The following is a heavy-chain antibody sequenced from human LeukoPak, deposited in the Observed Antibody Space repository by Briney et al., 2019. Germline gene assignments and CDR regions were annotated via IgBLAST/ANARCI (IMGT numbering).Heavy chain of an antibody. J-gene: IGHJ4*02. CDR2: IKQDGSEK. D-gene: IGHD2-2*01. CDR1: GFTFSSYW. Sequence: AGGSLRLSCAASGFTFSSYWMTWVRQAPGKGLEWVANIKQDGSEKYYVDFVKGRFTISRDNAKNSLYLQMNSLRAEDTAVYYCARDWDCGSSTCYGALGYWGQGTLVTVSS. CDR3: ARDWDCGSSTCYGALGY. V-gene: IGHV3-7*01.